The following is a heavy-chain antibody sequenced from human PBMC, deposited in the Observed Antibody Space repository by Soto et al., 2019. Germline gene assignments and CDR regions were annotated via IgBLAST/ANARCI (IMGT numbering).Heavy chain of an antibody. D-gene: IGHD3-10*01. CDR2: IYHSGST. V-gene: IGHV4-30-2*01. CDR3: ARVRELIDGSGSYRISFWFDP. CDR1: GGSISSGGYS. Sequence: NPSETLSLTCAVSGGSISSGGYSWSWIRQPPGKGLEWIGYIYHSGSTYYNPSLKSRVTISVDRSKNQFSLKLSSVTAADTAVYYCARVRELIDGSGSYRISFWFDPWGQGTLVTVSS. J-gene: IGHJ5*02.